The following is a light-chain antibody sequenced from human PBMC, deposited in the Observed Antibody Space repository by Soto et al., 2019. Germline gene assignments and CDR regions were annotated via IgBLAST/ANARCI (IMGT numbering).Light chain of an antibody. Sequence: EVVFTQSPGTLSLSPGERATLSCRASQSVGSSYLAWYQQKPGQDPRVLIYGTSSRATGIPDRFSGSGSGTDFTLTISRLEPEDFAVYYCQQYTTSSWTLGQGTKVDIK. V-gene: IGKV3-20*01. CDR3: QQYTTSSWT. CDR2: GTS. J-gene: IGKJ1*01. CDR1: QSVGSSY.